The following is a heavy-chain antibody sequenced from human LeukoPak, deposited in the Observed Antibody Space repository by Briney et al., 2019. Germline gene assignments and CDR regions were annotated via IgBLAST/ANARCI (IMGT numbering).Heavy chain of an antibody. Sequence: EASVKVSCKASGYTFTSNYIHWVRQAPGQGLEWMGMIYPRDGSTSYAQKFQGRVTVTRDTSTSTVHMELSGLRSEDTAVYYCARESGGGVGAKTHFDYWGQGTLVTVSS. V-gene: IGHV1-46*01. CDR1: GYTFTSNY. D-gene: IGHD1-26*01. CDR3: ARESGGGVGAKTHFDY. J-gene: IGHJ4*02. CDR2: IYPRDGST.